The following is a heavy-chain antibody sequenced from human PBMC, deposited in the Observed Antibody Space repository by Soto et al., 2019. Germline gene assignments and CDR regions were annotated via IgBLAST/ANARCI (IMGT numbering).Heavy chain of an antibody. CDR2: IYHSGST. CDR1: GGSISSSNW. J-gene: IGHJ6*02. D-gene: IGHD3-3*01. CDR3: ARLPYFTTFRVAPKGHYDMDV. V-gene: IGHV4-4*02. Sequence: PSETLSLTCAVSGGSISSSNWWSGVRQPPGKELEWIGEIYHSGSTNYNPSLKIRVTISVDKSKIQFSLKLSSVAAADTAVYYCARLPYFTTFRVAPKGHYDMDVWGQGTTATLS.